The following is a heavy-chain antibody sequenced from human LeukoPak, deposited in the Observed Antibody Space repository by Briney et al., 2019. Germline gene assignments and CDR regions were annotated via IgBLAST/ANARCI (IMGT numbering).Heavy chain of an antibody. J-gene: IGHJ4*01. CDR2: IKQDGSEK. CDR3: ARDWFLVGY. D-gene: IGHD3-10*01. V-gene: IGHV3-7*01. CDR1: GFTFSSYW. Sequence: GGSLRLSCAASGFTFSSYWVSWVRQAPGKGLEWVANIKQDGSEKYYVDSVKGRFTISRDNAKNSMYLQMNSLRAEDTAMYYCARDWFLVGYGGQGTLVTVSS.